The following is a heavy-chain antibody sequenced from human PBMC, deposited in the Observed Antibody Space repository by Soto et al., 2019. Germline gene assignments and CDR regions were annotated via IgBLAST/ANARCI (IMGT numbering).Heavy chain of an antibody. V-gene: IGHV1-18*04. CDR1: GSTFTSYG. D-gene: IGHD2-2*01. Sequence: ASVKVSCKASGSTFTSYGISWVRQAPGQGLEWMGWISAYNGNTNYAQKLQGRVTMTTDTSTSTAYMELRSLRSDDTAVYYCARIYCSSTSCYLNKKYYFDYWGQGTLVTVSA. J-gene: IGHJ4*02. CDR3: ARIYCSSTSCYLNKKYYFDY. CDR2: ISAYNGNT.